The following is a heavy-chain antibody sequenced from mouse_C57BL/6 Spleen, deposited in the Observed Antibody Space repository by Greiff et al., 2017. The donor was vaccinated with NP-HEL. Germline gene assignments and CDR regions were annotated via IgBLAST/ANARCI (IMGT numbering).Heavy chain of an antibody. J-gene: IGHJ4*01. CDR1: GFNIKDDY. Sequence: EVQLQQSGAELVRPGASVKLSCTASGFNIKDDYMHWVKQRPEQGLEWIGWIDPENGDTEYASKFQGKATITADTSSNTAYLQLSSLTSEDTAVYYCILITTVVATDYAMDYWGQGTSVTVSS. D-gene: IGHD1-1*01. CDR2: IDPENGDT. V-gene: IGHV14-4*01. CDR3: ILITTVVATDYAMDY.